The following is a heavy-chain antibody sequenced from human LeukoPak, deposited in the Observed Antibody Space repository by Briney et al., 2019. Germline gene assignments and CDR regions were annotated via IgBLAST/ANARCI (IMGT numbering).Heavy chain of an antibody. J-gene: IGHJ4*02. CDR2: IYYSGST. CDR3: ARADYDILTGYYENEYYFDH. Sequence: SETLSLTCTVSGGSISSSSYYWGWIRQPPGKGLEWIGSIYYSGSTYYNPSLKSRVTISVDTSKNQFSLKLSSVTAADTAVYYCARADYDILTGYYENEYYFDHWGQGTLVTVSS. V-gene: IGHV4-39*07. D-gene: IGHD3-9*01. CDR1: GGSISSSSYY.